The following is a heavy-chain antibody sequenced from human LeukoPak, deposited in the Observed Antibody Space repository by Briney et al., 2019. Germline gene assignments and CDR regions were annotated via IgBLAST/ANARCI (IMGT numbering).Heavy chain of an antibody. CDR1: GYTFTSYG. D-gene: IGHD2/OR15-2a*01. J-gene: IGHJ6*02. CDR3: ARNMVWSKNYYYYGMDV. V-gene: IGHV1-18*01. Sequence: GASVKVSCKASGYTFTSYGISWVRQAPGQGLEWMGWISAYNGNTNYAQKLQGRVTMTTDTSTGTAYMELRSLRSDDTAVYYCARNMVWSKNYYYYGMDVWGQGTTVTVSS. CDR2: ISAYNGNT.